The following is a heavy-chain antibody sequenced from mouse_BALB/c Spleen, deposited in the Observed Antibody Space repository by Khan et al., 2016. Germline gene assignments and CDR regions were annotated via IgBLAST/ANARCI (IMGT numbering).Heavy chain of an antibody. V-gene: IGHV14-3*02. Sequence: VQLQQSGAELVKPGASVKLSCTASGFNIKDTYLHWVKQRPEQGLEWIGRIDPANGNTKYDPKFQGKATVTADTSSNTAYLQLSGLTSEDTAVSYCARDYGDYGYWYFDVWGAGTTVTVSS. J-gene: IGHJ1*01. CDR1: GFNIKDTY. D-gene: IGHD2-13*01. CDR3: ARDYGDYGYWYFDV. CDR2: IDPANGNT.